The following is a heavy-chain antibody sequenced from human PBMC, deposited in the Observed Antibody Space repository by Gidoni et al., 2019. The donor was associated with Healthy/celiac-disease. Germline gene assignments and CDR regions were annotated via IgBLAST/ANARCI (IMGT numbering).Heavy chain of an antibody. Sequence: QVQLQESGPGLVKPSGTLSLTCAVSGGSISSSNWWSWVRQPPGKGLEWIGEIYHSGSTNYNPSLKSRVTISVDKSKNQFSRKLSSVTAADTAVYYCARIAVAGTDYYYYGMDVWGQGTTVTVSS. J-gene: IGHJ6*02. CDR2: IYHSGST. V-gene: IGHV4-4*02. D-gene: IGHD6-19*01. CDR1: GGSISSSNW. CDR3: ARIAVAGTDYYYYGMDV.